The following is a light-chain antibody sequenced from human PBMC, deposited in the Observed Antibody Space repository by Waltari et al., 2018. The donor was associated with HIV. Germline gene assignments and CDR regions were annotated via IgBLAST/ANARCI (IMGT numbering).Light chain of an antibody. CDR3: CSYADSPPDV. Sequence: QSALTQPASVSGSPGQSITISCTGTSSDVGSYNLVSWYQQHPGKAPKLMVYEVSKRPSGVSNRFSGSKSGNTASLTISGLQAEDEADYYCCSYADSPPDVFGTGTKVTVL. V-gene: IGLV2-23*02. CDR1: SSDVGSYNL. J-gene: IGLJ1*01. CDR2: EVS.